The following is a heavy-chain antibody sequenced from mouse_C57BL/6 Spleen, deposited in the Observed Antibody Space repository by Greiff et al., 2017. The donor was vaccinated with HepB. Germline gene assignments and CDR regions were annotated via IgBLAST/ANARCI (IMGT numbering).Heavy chain of an antibody. Sequence: EVQLQQSGPELVKPGASVKIPCKASGYTFTDYNMDWVKQSHGKSLEWIGDINPNNGGTIYNQKFKGKATLTVGKSSSTAYMELRSLTSEDTAVYYGARDYYYGSSYPLAYGGQGTLGTVA. CDR1: GYTFTDYN. V-gene: IGHV1-18*01. CDR3: ARDYYYGSSYPLAY. D-gene: IGHD1-1*01. CDR2: INPNNGGT. J-gene: IGHJ3*01.